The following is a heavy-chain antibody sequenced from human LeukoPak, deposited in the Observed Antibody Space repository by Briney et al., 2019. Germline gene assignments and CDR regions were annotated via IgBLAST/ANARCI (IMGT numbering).Heavy chain of an antibody. J-gene: IGHJ5*02. V-gene: IGHV1-69*01. CDR1: GGTFSSYA. CDR2: IIPIFGTA. CDR3: VRVQDGYNSSWLDP. Sequence: VASVKVSCKASGGTFSSYAISWVRQAPGQGLEWMGGIIPIFGTANYAQKFQGRVTITADESTSTAYMELSSLRSEDTAVYYCVRVQDGYNSSWLDPWGQGTLVTVSS. D-gene: IGHD5-24*01.